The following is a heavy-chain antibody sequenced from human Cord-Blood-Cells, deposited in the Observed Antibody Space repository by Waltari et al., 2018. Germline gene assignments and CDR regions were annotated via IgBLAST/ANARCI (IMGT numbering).Heavy chain of an antibody. CDR3: AKDLLGGSYEYYFDY. CDR1: GFTFSSYG. V-gene: IGHV3-30*18. CDR2: ISYDGSNK. J-gene: IGHJ4*02. D-gene: IGHD1-26*01. Sequence: QVHLVESGGGVVQPGRSLRLSCAASGFTFSSYGMHWVRQAPGKGLEWVAVISYDGSNKYYADSVKGRFTISRDNSKNTLYLQMNSLRAEDTAVYYCAKDLLGGSYEYYFDYWGQGTLDTVSS.